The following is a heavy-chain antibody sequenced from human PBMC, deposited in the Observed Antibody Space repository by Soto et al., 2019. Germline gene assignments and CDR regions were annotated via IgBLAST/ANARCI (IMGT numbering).Heavy chain of an antibody. CDR3: AGDNSSWPYFDW. V-gene: IGHV6-1*01. J-gene: IGHJ4*02. CDR1: GDSVSSNSAA. Sequence: QTFSLTCAISGDSVSSNSAAWSSYSQSQPCHHEWLGRTYYRSMWFYDYAGPVKGRITINPDTSNNQFSLPLNSVTPDDTAVYYCAGDNSSWPYFDWWGQGNLVNVSS. CDR2: TYYRSMWFY. D-gene: IGHD6-13*01.